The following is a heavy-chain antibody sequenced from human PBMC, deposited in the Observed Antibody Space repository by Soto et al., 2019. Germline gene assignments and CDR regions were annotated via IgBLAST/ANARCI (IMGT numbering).Heavy chain of an antibody. Sequence: GGSLRLSCAASGFSFSSCGMHWVRQAPGKGLEWVAVISYDGSNKYYADSVKGRFTISRDNSKNTLYLEMNSLRAEDTAVYYCAKDSYSSGPGDYWGQGTLVTVSS. CDR2: ISYDGSNK. V-gene: IGHV3-30*18. D-gene: IGHD6-19*01. J-gene: IGHJ4*02. CDR3: AKDSYSSGPGDY. CDR1: GFSFSSCG.